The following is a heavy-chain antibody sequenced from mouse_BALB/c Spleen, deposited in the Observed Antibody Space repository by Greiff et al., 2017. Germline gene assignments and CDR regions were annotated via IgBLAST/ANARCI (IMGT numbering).Heavy chain of an antibody. J-gene: IGHJ2*01. CDR2: IDTSDSYT. CDR3: ARRWDYFDY. Sequence: VQLQESGAELVMPGASVKMSCKASGYTFTDYWMHWVKQRPGQGLEWIGAIDTSDSYTSYNQKFKGKATLTVDESSSTAYMQLSSLTSEDSAVYYCARRWDYFDYWGQGTTLTVSS. D-gene: IGHD4-1*01. V-gene: IGHV1-69*01. CDR1: GYTFTDYW.